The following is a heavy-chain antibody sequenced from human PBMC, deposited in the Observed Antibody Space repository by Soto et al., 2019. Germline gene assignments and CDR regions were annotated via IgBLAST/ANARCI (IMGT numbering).Heavy chain of an antibody. Sequence: ELQLVESGGGVVRPGGSLRLSCAASGFTFDDYGMSWVRQGPGKGLEWVSGINWNGGSTSYADSVKGRFTISRDNAKNSLYLQMNSLRVEDTALYYCARRKGLVAAGYYFDYWGQGTLVTVSS. J-gene: IGHJ4*02. V-gene: IGHV3-20*04. D-gene: IGHD6-13*01. CDR3: ARRKGLVAAGYYFDY. CDR2: INWNGGST. CDR1: GFTFDDYG.